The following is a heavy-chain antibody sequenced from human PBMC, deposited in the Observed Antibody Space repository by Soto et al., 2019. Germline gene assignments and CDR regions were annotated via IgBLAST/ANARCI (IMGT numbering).Heavy chain of an antibody. Sequence: GGSLRLSCAASGFTFSSYAMHWVRQAPGKGLEWVAVISYDGSNKYYADSVKGRFTISRDNSKNTLYLQMNSLRAEDTAVYYCATARWGSGYDFDYWGQGTLVTVSS. D-gene: IGHD5-12*01. CDR3: ATARWGSGYDFDY. V-gene: IGHV3-30-3*01. J-gene: IGHJ4*02. CDR1: GFTFSSYA. CDR2: ISYDGSNK.